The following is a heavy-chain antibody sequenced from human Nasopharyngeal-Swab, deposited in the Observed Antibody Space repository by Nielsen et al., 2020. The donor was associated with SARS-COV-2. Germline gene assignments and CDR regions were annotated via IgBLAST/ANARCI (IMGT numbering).Heavy chain of an antibody. V-gene: IGHV3-7*01. J-gene: IGHJ4*02. CDR3: AREAGSPLDY. Sequence: GGSLRLSCAASGFTFSTYSMTWVRQAPGKGLEWVANIKQDGSEKYYVDSVKGRFTISRDNAKNSLYLQMNSLRAEDTAVYYCAREAGSPLDYWGQGTLVTVSS. CDR2: IKQDGSEK. CDR1: GFTFSTYS. D-gene: IGHD6-13*01.